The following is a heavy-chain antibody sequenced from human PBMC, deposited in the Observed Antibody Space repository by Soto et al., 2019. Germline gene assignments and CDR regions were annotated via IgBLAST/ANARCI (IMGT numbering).Heavy chain of an antibody. V-gene: IGHV5-51*03. CDR3: ARARRRYCSGGSCYSATTPSYNWFDP. J-gene: IGHJ5*02. CDR2: IYPGDSDT. Sequence: GESLKISCKGSGYSFTSYWIGWVRQMPGKGLEWMGIIYPGDSDTRYSPSFQGQVTISVDKSISTAYLQWSSLKASDTAMYYCARARRRYCSGGSCYSATTPSYNWFDPWGQGTLVTVSS. CDR1: GYSFTSYW. D-gene: IGHD2-15*01.